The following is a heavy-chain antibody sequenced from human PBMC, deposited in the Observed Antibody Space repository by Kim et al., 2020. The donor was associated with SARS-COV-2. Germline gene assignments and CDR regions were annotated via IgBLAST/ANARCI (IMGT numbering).Heavy chain of an antibody. D-gene: IGHD3-10*01. V-gene: IGHV1-69*13. CDR2: IIPIFGTA. J-gene: IGHJ5*02. Sequence: SVKVSCKASGGTFSSYAISWVRQAPGQGLEWMGGIIPIFGTANYAQKFQGRVTITADESTSTAYMELSSLRSEDTAVYYCAREESENYYGSGSRWFDPWGQGTLVTVSS. CDR3: AREESENYYGSGSRWFDP. CDR1: GGTFSSYA.